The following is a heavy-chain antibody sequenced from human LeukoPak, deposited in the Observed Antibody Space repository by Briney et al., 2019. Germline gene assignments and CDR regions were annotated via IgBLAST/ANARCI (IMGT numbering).Heavy chain of an antibody. D-gene: IGHD6-13*01. V-gene: IGHV3-74*01. CDR2: ISKDGSST. CDR1: GFTFSSNW. CDR3: AKELRGGSIWRYYFDY. Sequence: PGGSLRLSCAASGFTFSSNWMHWVRQAPGKGLVWVSRISKDGSSTSYADSVKGRFTISRDNAKNTLYLQMSSLRAEDTAVYYCAKELRGGSIWRYYFDYWGQGTLVTVSS. J-gene: IGHJ4*02.